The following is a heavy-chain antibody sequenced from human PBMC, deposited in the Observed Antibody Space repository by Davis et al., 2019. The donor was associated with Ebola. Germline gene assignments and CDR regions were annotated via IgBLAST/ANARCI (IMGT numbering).Heavy chain of an antibody. CDR3: AKPLYSNYEGIYD. V-gene: IGHV3-30*02. CDR2: MPYDDSDK. Sequence: GGSLRLSCAASGFTFRLYGMHWVRQAPGKGLEWLAFMPYDDSDKYYADSLKGRFTISRDISKNTWYLEMSSLRSEDTALYFCAKPLYSNYEGIYDWGQGTLVTVSS. CDR1: GFTFRLYG. D-gene: IGHD4-11*01. J-gene: IGHJ4*02.